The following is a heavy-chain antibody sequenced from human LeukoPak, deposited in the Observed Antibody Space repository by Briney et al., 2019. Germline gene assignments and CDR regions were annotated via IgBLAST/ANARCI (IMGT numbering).Heavy chain of an antibody. J-gene: IGHJ5*02. CDR2: IIAILDTA. Sequence: ASVKVSCKASGGSFSDYSISWVRQAPGQGLEWMGRIIAILDTAHYAQKFQGRFTITADKATTTVYMELSSLRSDDTAVYYCVRSGYDYDWFDPWGQGTLVTVSS. D-gene: IGHD5-12*01. CDR1: GGSFSDYS. CDR3: VRSGYDYDWFDP. V-gene: IGHV1-69*08.